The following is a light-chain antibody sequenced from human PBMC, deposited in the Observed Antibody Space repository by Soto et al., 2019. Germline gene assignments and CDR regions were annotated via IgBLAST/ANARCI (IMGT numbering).Light chain of an antibody. J-gene: IGKJ1*01. V-gene: IGKV1-39*01. CDR2: AAS. CDR3: QQSYSTPWT. Sequence: DIQMTQSPSSLSASVGDRVTITCRANQSVVNYLNWYQQKPGKAPRLVIYAASILQSGVPLKFTGSGFGTDFTLTITSLQPEDFATYYCQQSYSTPWTFGQGTRVEI. CDR1: QSVVNY.